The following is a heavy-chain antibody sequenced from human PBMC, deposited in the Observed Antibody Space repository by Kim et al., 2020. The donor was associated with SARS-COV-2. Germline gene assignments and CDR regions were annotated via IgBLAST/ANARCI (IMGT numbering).Heavy chain of an antibody. CDR3: AVPMVRGVIQPPDYYYG. CDR1: GFTFSSYA. D-gene: IGHD3-10*01. V-gene: IGHV3-30*04. CDR2: ISYDGSNK. Sequence: GGSLRLSCAASGFTFSSYAMHWVRQAPGKGLEWVAVISYDGSNKYYADSVKGRFTISRDNSKNTLYLQMNSLRAEDTAVYYCAVPMVRGVIQPPDYYYG. J-gene: IGHJ6*01.